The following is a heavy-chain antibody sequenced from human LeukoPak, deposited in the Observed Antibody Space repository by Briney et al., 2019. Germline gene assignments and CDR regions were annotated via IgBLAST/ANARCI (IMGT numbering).Heavy chain of an antibody. J-gene: IGHJ5*02. Sequence: GGSLRLSCAASGFTFSSYGMHWVRQAPGKGLEWVAVISYDGSNKYYADSVKGRFTISRDNSKNTLYLQMNSLRAEDTAVYYCAKDVGGPVRGNFNWFDPWGQGTLVTVSS. CDR3: AKDVGGPVRGNFNWFDP. CDR2: ISYDGSNK. CDR1: GFTFSSYG. V-gene: IGHV3-30*18. D-gene: IGHD3-10*01.